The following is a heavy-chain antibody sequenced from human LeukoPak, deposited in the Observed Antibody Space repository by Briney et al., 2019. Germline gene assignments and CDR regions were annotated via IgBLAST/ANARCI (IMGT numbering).Heavy chain of an antibody. V-gene: IGHV1-24*01. J-gene: IGHJ4*02. Sequence: GASVTVSCKVSGYTLTELSMHWVRQAPGKGLEWMGGFDPEDGETIYAQKFQGRVTMTEDTSTDTAYMELSSLRSEDTAVYYCATLPNLVQGLSLDYWGQGTLVTVSS. CDR3: ATLPNLVQGLSLDY. CDR2: FDPEDGET. D-gene: IGHD1-1*01. CDR1: GYTLTELS.